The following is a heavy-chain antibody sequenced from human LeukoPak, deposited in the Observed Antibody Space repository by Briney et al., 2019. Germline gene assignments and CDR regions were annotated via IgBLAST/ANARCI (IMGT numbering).Heavy chain of an antibody. CDR1: GGSFNSGY. V-gene: IGHV4-59*01. J-gene: IGHJ4*02. D-gene: IGHD6-13*01. Sequence: MSSETLSLTCTVSGGSFNSGYWSWLRQPPGKGLEWIGYTYYSGNTNYNPSLKSRVTISLDTSNNLFSLRLSSVTAADTAIYYCARDGAGRSFYYWGQGTLVTVSS. CDR2: TYYSGNT. CDR3: ARDGAGRSFYY.